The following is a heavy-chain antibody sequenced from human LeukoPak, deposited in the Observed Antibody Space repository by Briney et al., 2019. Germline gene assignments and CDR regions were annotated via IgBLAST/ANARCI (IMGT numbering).Heavy chain of an antibody. V-gene: IGHV1-46*01. D-gene: IGHD3-10*01. Sequence: ASVKVSCKASGYPFTGYYMHWVRQAPGQGLAWMGRINTNDGSTNYAQKFQGRVTMTRDMSTSTVYMELSSLRSEDTAVYYCAREGYGSGTYLDYWGQGTLVTVSS. J-gene: IGHJ4*02. CDR3: AREGYGSGTYLDY. CDR2: INTNDGST. CDR1: GYPFTGYY.